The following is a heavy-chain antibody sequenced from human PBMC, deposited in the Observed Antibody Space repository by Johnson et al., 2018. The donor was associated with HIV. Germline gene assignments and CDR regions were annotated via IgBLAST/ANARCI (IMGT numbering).Heavy chain of an antibody. D-gene: IGHD3-22*01. CDR1: GFTFSSYA. V-gene: IGHV3-30*04. CDR3: ARIRVAVITEVGAFDI. J-gene: IGHJ3*02. Sequence: QVQVVESGGGLVQPGRSLRLSCAASGFTFSSYAMHWVRQAPGKGLEWVAVISYDGTNEYYADSVKGRLTISRDNSKNTVYLQMNSLRAEDTAVYFCARIRVAVITEVGAFDIWGQGTMVSVSS. CDR2: ISYDGTNE.